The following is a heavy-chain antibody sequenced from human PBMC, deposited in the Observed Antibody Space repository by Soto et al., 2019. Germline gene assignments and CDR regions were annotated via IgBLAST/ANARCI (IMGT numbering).Heavy chain of an antibody. CDR3: ASHFTGVLVLGASPPGGDNYGWDV. J-gene: IGHJ6*02. Sequence: QVQLVQSGAEVKKPGSSVKVSCKASGGTFSRYTISWVRQAPGQGLEWMGRIIPILDIPNYAQNFQGRVTITACKHTSTAYMELSSLRSDDTAVYYCASHFTGVLVLGASPPGGDNYGWDVWGQGTTVTVSS. D-gene: IGHD2-15*01. CDR2: IIPILDIP. CDR1: GGTFSRYT. V-gene: IGHV1-69*02.